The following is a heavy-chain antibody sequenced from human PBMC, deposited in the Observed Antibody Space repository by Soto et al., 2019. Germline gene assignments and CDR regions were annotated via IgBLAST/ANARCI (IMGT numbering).Heavy chain of an antibody. V-gene: IGHV3-7*03. CDR1: GFTFSDYW. D-gene: IGHD2-2*01. CDR3: VKDGGYCSSSTCYSPRNHYFDS. Sequence: LRLSCEASGFTFSDYWMSWVRQAPGKGPEWVANIKFDGSEKQYVDSVRGRFTISRDNSRNSLFLQMNSLRAGDTAVYYCVKDGGYCSSSTCYSPRNHYFDSWGQGTLVTVSS. J-gene: IGHJ4*02. CDR2: IKFDGSEK.